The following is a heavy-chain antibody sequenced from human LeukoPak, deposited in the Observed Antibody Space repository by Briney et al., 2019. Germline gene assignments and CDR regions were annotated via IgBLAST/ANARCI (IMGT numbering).Heavy chain of an antibody. Sequence: SETLSLTRAVSGHSISSYYGSCIRQPPGKGLEWRGYIYYSGSTNYNPSLKSRVTISVDTSKNQFYLKWSSVTAADTAVYYCARHSGDGQSFLFDYWGQGILVTVSS. J-gene: IGHJ4*02. CDR2: IYYSGST. D-gene: IGHD5-24*01. CDR1: GHSISSYY. V-gene: IGHV4-59*08. CDR3: ARHSGDGQSFLFDY.